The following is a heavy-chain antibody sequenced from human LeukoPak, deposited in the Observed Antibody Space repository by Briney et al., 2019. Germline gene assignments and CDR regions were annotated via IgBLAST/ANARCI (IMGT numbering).Heavy chain of an antibody. V-gene: IGHV5-51*01. CDR1: GYSLTSYW. D-gene: IGHD6-13*01. CDR3: ARRTYSSSWYLLY. J-gene: IGHJ4*02. Sequence: GESLKISCKGSGYSLTSYWIGWVRQMPGKGLEWMGIIYPGDSDTRYSPSFQGQVTISADKSISTAYLQWSSLKASDTAMYYCARRTYSSSWYLLYWGQGTLVTVSS. CDR2: IYPGDSDT.